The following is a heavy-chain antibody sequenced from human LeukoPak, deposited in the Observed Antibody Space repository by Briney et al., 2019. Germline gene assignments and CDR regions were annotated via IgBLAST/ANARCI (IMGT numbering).Heavy chain of an antibody. J-gene: IGHJ4*02. CDR1: GFTFGSYA. CDR3: AKSRQWLEGGFDY. CDR2: ISGSGGST. D-gene: IGHD6-19*01. V-gene: IGHV3-23*01. Sequence: GGSLRLSCAASGFTFGSYAMSWVRQAPGKGLEWVSAISGSGGSTYYADSVKGRFTISRDNSKNTLYLQMNSLRAEDTAVYYCAKSRQWLEGGFDYWGQGTLVTVSS.